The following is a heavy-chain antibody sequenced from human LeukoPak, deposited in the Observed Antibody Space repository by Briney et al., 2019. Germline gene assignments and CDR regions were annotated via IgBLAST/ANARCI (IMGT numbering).Heavy chain of an antibody. Sequence: GESLKIPCKGSGYRFTSYWIGWVRQMPGKGLEWVGIIYPGDSDTRHSPSFQGQVTISADKSISTAYLQWSSLKASDTAMYYCARIHVDIVAPGAFDIWGQGTMVTVSS. CDR1: GYRFTSYW. V-gene: IGHV5-51*01. CDR2: IYPGDSDT. J-gene: IGHJ3*02. D-gene: IGHD5-12*01. CDR3: ARIHVDIVAPGAFDI.